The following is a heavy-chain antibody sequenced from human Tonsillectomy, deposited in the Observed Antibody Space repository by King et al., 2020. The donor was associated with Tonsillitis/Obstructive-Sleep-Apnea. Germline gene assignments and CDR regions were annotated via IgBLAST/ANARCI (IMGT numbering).Heavy chain of an antibody. Sequence: QLVQSGAEVKKPGASVKVSCKASGYTFTGYYMHWVRQAPRQGLEWMGWINPNSGATSYAQKFQGWVTMTRDTSISTAYMELSRLRSDDTAVYYCATGGPAAAFMDVWGKGTTVTVSS. J-gene: IGHJ6*03. V-gene: IGHV1-2*04. D-gene: IGHD2-2*01. CDR3: ATGGPAAAFMDV. CDR1: GYTFTGYY. CDR2: INPNSGAT.